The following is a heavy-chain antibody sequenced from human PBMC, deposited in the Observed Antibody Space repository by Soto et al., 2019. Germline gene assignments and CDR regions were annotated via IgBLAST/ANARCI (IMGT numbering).Heavy chain of an antibody. D-gene: IGHD2-2*01. CDR3: ARTDIVVVPAAISASFMDYYYYGMDV. CDR2: INHSGRT. Sequence: SETLSLTCAVYGGSFSGYYWGWIRQPPGKGLEWIGEINHSGRTNYNPSLKSRVTISVDTSKNQFSLKLSSVTAADTAVYYCARTDIVVVPAAISASFMDYYYYGMDVWGQGTTVTVSS. V-gene: IGHV4-34*01. J-gene: IGHJ6*02. CDR1: GGSFSGYY.